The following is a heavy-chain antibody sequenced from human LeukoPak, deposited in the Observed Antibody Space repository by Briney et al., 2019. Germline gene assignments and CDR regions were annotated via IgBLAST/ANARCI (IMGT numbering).Heavy chain of an antibody. CDR3: ARAIAAAGVDAFDI. CDR1: GFTFSDYY. J-gene: IGHJ3*02. CDR2: ISSSSSYT. Sequence: GGSLRLSCAASGFTFSDYYTSWIRQAPGKGLEWVSYISSSSSYTNYADSVKGRFTISRDNAKNSLYLQMNSLRAEDAAVYYCARAIAAAGVDAFDIWGQGTMVTVSS. V-gene: IGHV3-11*06. D-gene: IGHD6-13*01.